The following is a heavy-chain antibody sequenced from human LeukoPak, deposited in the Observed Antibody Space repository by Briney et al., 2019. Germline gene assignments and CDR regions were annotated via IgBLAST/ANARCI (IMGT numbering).Heavy chain of an antibody. CDR1: VDSVSSKTAS. CDR3: TRDFDY. J-gene: IGHJ4*02. V-gene: IGHV6-1*01. Sequence: SQTLSLTCAISVDSVSSKTASWNWIRHSPSRGIEWLGRTYYRSKWNNEYAVSVKSRISIKPDTSKNQFSLQVNSVTPEDTAVYYCTRDFDYWGQGTLVTVSS. CDR2: TYYRSKWNN.